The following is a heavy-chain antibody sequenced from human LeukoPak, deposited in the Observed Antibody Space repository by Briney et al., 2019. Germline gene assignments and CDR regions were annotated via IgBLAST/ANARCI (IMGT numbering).Heavy chain of an antibody. CDR2: ISYDGSNK. V-gene: IGHV3-30*18. CDR3: AKDSGYYFDY. J-gene: IGHJ4*02. Sequence: PGRSLRLSCAASGFTFSSYGMHWVRQAPGKGLEWVAVISYDGSNKYYADSVKGRFTISRDNSKNTLYLQMNSLRAEDTAVYYCAKDSGYYFDYWGQGTLVTVSS. CDR1: GFTFSSYG.